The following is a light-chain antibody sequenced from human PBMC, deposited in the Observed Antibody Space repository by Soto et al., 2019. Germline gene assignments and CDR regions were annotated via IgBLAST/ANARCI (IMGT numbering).Light chain of an antibody. J-gene: IGKJ4*01. V-gene: IGKV3-20*01. CDR3: QQYGSSPPLT. Sequence: EFVLTQSPGTLSLSPGERATLSCRASQSVSSSYLAWYQQKPGQAPRILIYGASTRATGIPDRFSGSGSGTDFTLTISRLEPEDFAPYYCQQYGSSPPLTFGGGTKVEIQ. CDR2: GAS. CDR1: QSVSSSY.